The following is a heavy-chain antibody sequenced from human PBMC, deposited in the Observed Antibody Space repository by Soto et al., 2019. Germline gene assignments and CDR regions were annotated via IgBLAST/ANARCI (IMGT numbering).Heavy chain of an antibody. CDR3: ARGRYFDWFNSHSYYYGMDV. D-gene: IGHD3-9*01. V-gene: IGHV4-39*07. J-gene: IGHJ6*02. CDR1: GGSISSGDYY. CDR2: INHSGST. Sequence: SEILSLTCTVSGGSISSGDYYWSWIRQPPGKGLEWIGEINHSGSTNYNPSLKSRVTISVDTSKNQFSLKLSSVTAADTAVYYCARGRYFDWFNSHSYYYGMDVWGQGTTVTVSS.